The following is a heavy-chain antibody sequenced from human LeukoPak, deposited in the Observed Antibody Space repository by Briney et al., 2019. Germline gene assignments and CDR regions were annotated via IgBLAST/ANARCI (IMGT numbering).Heavy chain of an antibody. CDR1: GGSFSGYY. J-gene: IGHJ3*02. CDR3: ARGVYYYDSSGYWNRTEDAFDI. CDR2: INHSGST. D-gene: IGHD3-22*01. Sequence: PSETLSLTCAVYGGSFSGYYWSWIRQPPGKGLEWIGEINHSGSTNYNPSLKSRVTISVDTSKNQFSLKLSSVTAADTAVYYCARGVYYYDSSGYWNRTEDAFDIWGQGTMVTLSS. V-gene: IGHV4-34*01.